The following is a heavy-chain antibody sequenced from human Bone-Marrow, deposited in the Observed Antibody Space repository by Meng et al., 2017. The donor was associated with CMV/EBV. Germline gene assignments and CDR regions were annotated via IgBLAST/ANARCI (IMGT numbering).Heavy chain of an antibody. CDR2: IYPGDSDT. Sequence: GESLKISCKGSGYSFTSYWIGWVRQMPGKGLEWMWIIYPGDSDTRYSTSFQGQVTISADKSNSTAYLQWSSLKASDTAMYYCASQYYDFWSGYSSYGMDVWGQGTTVTVSS. V-gene: IGHV5-51*01. CDR3: ASQYYDFWSGYSSYGMDV. CDR1: GYSFTSYW. D-gene: IGHD3-3*01. J-gene: IGHJ6*02.